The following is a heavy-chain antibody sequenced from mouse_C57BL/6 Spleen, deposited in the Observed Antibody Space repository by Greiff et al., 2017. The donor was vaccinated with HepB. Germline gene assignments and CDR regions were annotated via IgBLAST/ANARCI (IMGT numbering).Heavy chain of an antibody. D-gene: IGHD1-1*01. J-gene: IGHJ3*01. V-gene: IGHV5-17*01. CDR2: ISSGSSTI. CDR3: ARPLLRGAWFAY. CDR1: GFTFSDYG. Sequence: VQLKESGGGLVKPGGSLKLSCAASGFTFSDYGMHWVRQAPEKGLEWVAYISSGSSTIYYADTVKGRFTISRDNAKNTLFLQMTSLRSEDTAMYYCARPLLRGAWFAYWGQGTLVTVSA.